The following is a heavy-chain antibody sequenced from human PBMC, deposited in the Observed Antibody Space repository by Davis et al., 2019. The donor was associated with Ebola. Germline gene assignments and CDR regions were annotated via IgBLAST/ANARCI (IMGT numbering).Heavy chain of an antibody. J-gene: IGHJ6*02. CDR2: ISYDGSNK. V-gene: IGHV3-30*18. Sequence: GESLKISCAASGFTFSSYGMHWVRQAPGKGLEWVAVISYDGSNKYYADSVKGRFTISRDNSKNTLYLQMNSLRAEDTAVYYCAKDRGYSRPYYYGMDVWGQGTTVTVSS. CDR3: AKDRGYSRPYYYGMDV. D-gene: IGHD4-11*01. CDR1: GFTFSSYG.